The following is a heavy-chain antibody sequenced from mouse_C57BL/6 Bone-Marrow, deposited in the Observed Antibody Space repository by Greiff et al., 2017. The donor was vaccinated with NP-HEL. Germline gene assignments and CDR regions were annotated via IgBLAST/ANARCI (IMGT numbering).Heavy chain of an antibody. J-gene: IGHJ1*03. CDR3: ARRVYGRSYWYFDG. Sequence: QVQLQQSGPELVKPGASVKISCKASGYAFSSSWMNWVKQRPGKGLEWIGRIYPGDGDTNYNGKFKGKATLTADKSSSTAYMQLSSMTSEDSAVYFGARRVYGRSYWYFDGWGTGTTGTVSS. CDR2: IYPGDGDT. CDR1: GYAFSSSW. D-gene: IGHD1-1*01. V-gene: IGHV1-82*01.